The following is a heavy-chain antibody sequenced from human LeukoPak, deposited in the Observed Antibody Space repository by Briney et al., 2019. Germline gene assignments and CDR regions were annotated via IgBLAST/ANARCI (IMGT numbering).Heavy chain of an antibody. CDR1: GFTFSSYA. D-gene: IGHD3-16*02. V-gene: IGHV3-23*01. J-gene: IGHJ4*02. Sequence: PGGSLRLSRAASGFTFSSYAMSWVRQAPGKGLEWVSAISGSGGSTYYADSVKGRFTISRDNSKNTLYLQMNSLRAEDTAVYYCAKFFWGGLYDLQPSGGLYYFDYWGQGTLVTVSS. CDR2: ISGSGGST. CDR3: AKFFWGGLYDLQPSGGLYYFDY.